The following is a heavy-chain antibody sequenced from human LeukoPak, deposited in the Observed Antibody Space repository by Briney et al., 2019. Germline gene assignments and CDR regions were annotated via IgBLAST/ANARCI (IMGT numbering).Heavy chain of an antibody. J-gene: IGHJ4*02. CDR1: GYSISSGYY. D-gene: IGHD4-17*01. CDR3: ARAYGDYVVYYFDY. V-gene: IGHV4-30-4*08. CDR2: IYYSGST. Sequence: SQTLSLTCTVSGYSISSGYYWGWIRQPPGKGLEWIGYIYYSGSTYYNPSLKSRVTISVDTSKNQFSLKLSSVTAADTAVYYCARAYGDYVVYYFDYWGQGTLVTVSS.